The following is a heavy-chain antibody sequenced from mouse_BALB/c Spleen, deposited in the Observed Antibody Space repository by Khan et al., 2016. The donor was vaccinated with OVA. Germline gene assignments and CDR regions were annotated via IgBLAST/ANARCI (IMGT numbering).Heavy chain of an antibody. D-gene: IGHD2-3*01. CDR1: GFTFSNYG. CDR3: SRDGYYETYFDY. CDR2: INSNGGST. Sequence: EVALVESGGGLVQSGGSLKLSCAASGFTFSNYGMSWVRQTPDRRLELVATINSNGGSTYYPDSVKGRFTISRDNGQNTLYLQMSSLRSEDTGIYYCSRDGYYETYFDYWGQGTTLTVSS. J-gene: IGHJ2*01. V-gene: IGHV5-6-3*01.